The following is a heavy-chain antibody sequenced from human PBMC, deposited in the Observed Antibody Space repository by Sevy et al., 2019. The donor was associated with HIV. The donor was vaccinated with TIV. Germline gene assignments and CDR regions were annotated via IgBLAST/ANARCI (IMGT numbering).Heavy chain of an antibody. CDR1: GFTVSGNY. V-gene: IGHV3-66*01. D-gene: IGHD3-22*01. CDR2: IDSGRST. Sequence: GESLKISCEASGFTVSGNYMAWVRLAPGKGLEWVSLIDSGRSTYYADSVKGRFTISRDNAKNTLYLQMNPLRAEDTAVYFCARDRYYDASGYYYYYYGMDVWGQGTTVTVSS. J-gene: IGHJ6*02. CDR3: ARDRYYDASGYYYYYYGMDV.